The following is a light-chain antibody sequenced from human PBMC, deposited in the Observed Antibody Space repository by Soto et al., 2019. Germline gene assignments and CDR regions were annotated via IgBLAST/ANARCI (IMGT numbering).Light chain of an antibody. V-gene: IGKV1-5*01. CDR1: QDISNY. CDR3: QQYNNYWT. J-gene: IGKJ1*01. Sequence: DIQMTQSPSSLSASVGDRVTITCQVSQDISNYLNWYQQKPGKAPKLLIYDASSLESGVPSRFSGSGSATEFTLAISSLQPDDFATYYCQQYNNYWTFGQGTKVAIK. CDR2: DAS.